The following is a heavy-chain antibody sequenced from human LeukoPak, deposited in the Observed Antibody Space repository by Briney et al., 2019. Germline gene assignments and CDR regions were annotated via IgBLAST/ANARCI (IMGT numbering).Heavy chain of an antibody. D-gene: IGHD2-8*01. CDR3: ARGRCTNGVCYEYYFDY. Sequence: GGSLRLSCAASGYTFGDYGMSWVRQVPGKGLEWVSGTNRRGDITGYADFVKGRFTISRDNAKNSLYLQMNSLRAEDTAVYYCARGRCTNGVCYEYYFDYWGQGTLVTVSS. J-gene: IGHJ4*02. CDR1: GYTFGDYG. V-gene: IGHV3-20*04. CDR2: TNRRGDIT.